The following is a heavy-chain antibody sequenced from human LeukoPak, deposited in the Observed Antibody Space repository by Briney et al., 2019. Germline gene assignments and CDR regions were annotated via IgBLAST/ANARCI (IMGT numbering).Heavy chain of an antibody. V-gene: IGHV3-30*18. CDR3: AKAGYSGYDSSTQWYFDL. Sequence: PGGSLRLSCAASGFTFSNSDMHWVRQAPGKGLEWVALISDDGSNKYYGDSVKGRFTISRDNSKNTLYLQMNSLRAEDTAVYYCAKAGYSGYDSSTQWYFDLWGRGTLVTVSS. J-gene: IGHJ2*01. CDR1: GFTFSNSD. CDR2: ISDDGSNK. D-gene: IGHD5-12*01.